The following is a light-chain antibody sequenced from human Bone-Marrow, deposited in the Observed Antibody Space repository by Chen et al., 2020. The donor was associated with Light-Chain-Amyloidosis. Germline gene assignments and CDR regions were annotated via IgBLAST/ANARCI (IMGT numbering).Light chain of an antibody. V-gene: IGLV3-21*02. Sequence: SYVLPRPSSVSAAPAPTATISCGGNNIGSTSVHWYQQTPGQAPLLVVYDDSDRPSGIPERLSGSNSGNTATLTISRVEAGDEADYYCQVWDRSSDRPVFGGGTKLTVL. CDR2: DDS. CDR1: NIGSTS. CDR3: QVWDRSSDRPV. J-gene: IGLJ3*02.